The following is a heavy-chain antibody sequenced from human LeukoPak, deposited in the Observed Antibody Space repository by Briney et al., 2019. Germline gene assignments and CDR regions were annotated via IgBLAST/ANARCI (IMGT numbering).Heavy chain of an antibody. Sequence: PSETLSLTCTVSGYSISSGYYWGWIRQPPGKGLEWIGSIYHSGSTNYNPSLKSRVTISVDTSKNQFSLKLSSVTAADTAVYYCARKRGSSWYAAPFDYWGQGILVTVSS. CDR2: IYHSGST. CDR3: ARKRGSSWYAAPFDY. V-gene: IGHV4-38-2*02. CDR1: GYSISSGYY. J-gene: IGHJ4*02. D-gene: IGHD6-13*01.